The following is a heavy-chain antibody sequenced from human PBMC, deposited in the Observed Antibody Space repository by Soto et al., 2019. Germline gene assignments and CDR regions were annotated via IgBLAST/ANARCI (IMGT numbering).Heavy chain of an antibody. J-gene: IGHJ4*02. Sequence: GGSLRLSCAASGFTFSSYGMHWVRQAPGKGLEWVAVISYDGSNKYYADSVKGRFTISRDNSKNTLYLQMNSLRAEDTAVYYCANSRDSSGWYYFDYWGQGTLVTVSS. V-gene: IGHV3-30*18. CDR2: ISYDGSNK. CDR1: GFTFSSYG. CDR3: ANSRDSSGWYYFDY. D-gene: IGHD6-19*01.